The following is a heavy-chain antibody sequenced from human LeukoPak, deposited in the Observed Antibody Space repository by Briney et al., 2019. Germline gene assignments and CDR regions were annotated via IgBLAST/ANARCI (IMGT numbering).Heavy chain of an antibody. CDR3: ARGWGVSITGTRRYFDY. CDR2: INHSGST. CDR1: GGSFSGYY. V-gene: IGHV4-34*01. D-gene: IGHD1-20*01. Sequence: SETLSLTCAVYGGSFSGYYWSWIRHPPGKGLEWIGEINHSGSTNYNPAPKSRVTISVETSKNQFSLRLSSVDAADTAVYYCARGWGVSITGTRRYFDYWGQGTLVTVSS. J-gene: IGHJ4*02.